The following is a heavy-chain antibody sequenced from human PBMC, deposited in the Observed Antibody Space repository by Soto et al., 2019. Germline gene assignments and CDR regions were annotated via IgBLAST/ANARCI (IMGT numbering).Heavy chain of an antibody. J-gene: IGHJ6*01. D-gene: IGHD5-18*01. Sequence: QVQLVQSGAEVKKPGSSVKVSCKASGGTFSSYAISWVRQAPGQGLEWMGGIIPIFGTANYAQKFQGRVTITADESTSTAYMELSSLRSEDRAVYYCARVQPWLGAPSSYGMDVWGQGTTVTVSS. CDR1: GGTFSSYA. CDR3: ARVQPWLGAPSSYGMDV. CDR2: IIPIFGTA. V-gene: IGHV1-69*01.